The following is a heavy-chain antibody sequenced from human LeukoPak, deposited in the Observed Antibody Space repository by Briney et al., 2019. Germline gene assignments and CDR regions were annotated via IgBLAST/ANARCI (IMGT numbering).Heavy chain of an antibody. CDR3: AKDRVSGSPGRWNY. Sequence: PGGSLRLSCAASGFTFSSYAMHWVRQAPGKGLEWVAVISYDGSNKYYADSVKGRFTISRDNSKNTLYLQMNSLRAEDTAVYYCAKDRVSGSPGRWNYWGQGTLVTVSS. CDR1: GFTFSSYA. J-gene: IGHJ4*02. CDR2: ISYDGSNK. V-gene: IGHV3-30-3*01. D-gene: IGHD1-26*01.